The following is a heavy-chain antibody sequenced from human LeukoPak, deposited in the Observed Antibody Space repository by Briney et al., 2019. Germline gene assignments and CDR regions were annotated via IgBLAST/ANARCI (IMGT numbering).Heavy chain of an antibody. J-gene: IGHJ6*02. V-gene: IGHV3-33*01. CDR1: GFTFSSYG. D-gene: IGHD6-13*01. Sequence: AGGSLRLSCAASGFTFSSYGMHWVRQAPGKGLEWVAVIWYDGSNKYYADSVKGRFPISRDNSMDTLYLHMNSLRAEDTAVYYCARDLSRYSNDNTYYYYGMDVWGQGTTVIVSS. CDR2: IWYDGSNK. CDR3: ARDLSRYSNDNTYYYYGMDV.